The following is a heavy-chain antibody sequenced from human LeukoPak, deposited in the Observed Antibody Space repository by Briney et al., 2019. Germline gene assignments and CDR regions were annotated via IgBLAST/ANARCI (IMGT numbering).Heavy chain of an antibody. J-gene: IGHJ4*02. Sequence: GGSLRPSCAASGFTFSSSAMSWLRQAPGKGLEWVSAISGSGGTTYYADSVKGRFTISRDNSKNTLYLQMNSLRAEDTAVYYCARTPWIQLWSFFEYWGQGTLVTVSS. CDR3: ARTPWIQLWSFFEY. V-gene: IGHV3-23*01. D-gene: IGHD5-18*01. CDR1: GFTFSSSA. CDR2: ISGSGGTT.